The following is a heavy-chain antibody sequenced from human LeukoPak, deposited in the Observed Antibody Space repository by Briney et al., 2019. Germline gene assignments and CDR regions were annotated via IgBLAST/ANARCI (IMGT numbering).Heavy chain of an antibody. CDR3: ARGGITIFGVVTLRRLPFDY. J-gene: IGHJ6*04. CDR2: INHSGST. V-gene: IGHV4-34*01. Sequence: PSETLSLTCAVYGGSFSGYYWSWIRQPPGKGLEWIGEINHSGSTNYNPSLKSRVTISVDTSKNQFSLKLSSVTAADTAVYYCARGGITIFGVVTLRRLPFDYWGKGTTVTVSS. D-gene: IGHD3-3*01. CDR1: GGSFSGYY.